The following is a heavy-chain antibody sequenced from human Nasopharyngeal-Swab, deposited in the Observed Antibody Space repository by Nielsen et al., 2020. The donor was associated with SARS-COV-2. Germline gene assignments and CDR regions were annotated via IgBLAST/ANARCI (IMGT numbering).Heavy chain of an antibody. CDR3: ARGYYDILTGWMGYFQH. V-gene: IGHV4-39*01. CDR1: GGSISSSSYY. D-gene: IGHD3-9*01. Sequence: SETLSLTCPVSGGSISSSSYYWGWIRQPPGKGLEWIGNIYYSGSTYYNPSLKSRVTISVDTSKNQFSLKLSSVTAADTAVYYCARGYYDILTGWMGYFQHWGQGTLVTVSS. CDR2: IYYSGST. J-gene: IGHJ1*01.